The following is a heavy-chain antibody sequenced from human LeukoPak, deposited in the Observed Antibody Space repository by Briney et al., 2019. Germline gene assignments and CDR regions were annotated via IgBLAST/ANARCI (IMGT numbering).Heavy chain of an antibody. CDR1: GDPISSYY. CDR2: MYTSGSP. J-gene: IGHJ4*02. Sequence: PSDTLSLTCTVSGDPISSYYWSWIRQPAGRGLEWIGRMYTSGSPNYNPSLKSRVTISADNSKHQFYLKVNSVTAADTAVYYCVTSRLGNFDYWGQGAVVTVSS. V-gene: IGHV4-4*07. CDR3: VTSRLGNFDY. D-gene: IGHD3-16*01.